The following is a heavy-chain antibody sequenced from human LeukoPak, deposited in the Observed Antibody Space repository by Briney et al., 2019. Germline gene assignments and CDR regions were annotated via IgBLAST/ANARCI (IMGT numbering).Heavy chain of an antibody. V-gene: IGHV4-4*02. CDR3: TRESGAFSPFGF. J-gene: IGHJ4*02. Sequence: SETLSLTCAVSGGSIITTNWWSWVRQPPGKGLEWIGEVHLNGATNYNPSLESRVSMSIDKSKNHLSLELSSVTAADTAMYDCTRESGAFSPFGFWGQGTLVTVSS. CDR2: VHLNGAT. D-gene: IGHD1-26*01. CDR1: GGSIITTNW.